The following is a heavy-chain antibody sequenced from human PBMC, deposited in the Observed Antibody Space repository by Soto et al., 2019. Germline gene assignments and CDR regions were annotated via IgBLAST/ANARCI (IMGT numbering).Heavy chain of an antibody. CDR1: GYTFTSYD. V-gene: IGHV1-8*01. CDR3: ARAVWFGEVDYYYGMDV. Sequence: GASVKVSCKASGYTFTSYDINWVRQATGQGLEWMGWMNPNSGNTGYAQKFQGRVTMTRNTSISTAYMELSSLRSEDTAVYYCARAVWFGEVDYYYGMDVWGQGTTVTVSS. CDR2: MNPNSGNT. D-gene: IGHD3-10*01. J-gene: IGHJ6*02.